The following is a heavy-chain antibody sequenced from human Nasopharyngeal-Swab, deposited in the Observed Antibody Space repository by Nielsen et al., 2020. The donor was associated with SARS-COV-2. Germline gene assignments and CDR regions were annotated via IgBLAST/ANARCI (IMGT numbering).Heavy chain of an antibody. Sequence: GESLKISCAASGFAFIDYSMDWVRQAPGKGLEWVSYITSSSSTRYYADSVKGRFTVSRDNAKNSLYLQMNSLRAEDTAVYYCARVRCSGGSCHSTDHWYFDLWDRGTLVTVSS. CDR1: GFAFIDYS. D-gene: IGHD2-15*01. CDR2: ITSSSSTR. CDR3: ARVRCSGGSCHSTDHWYFDL. V-gene: IGHV3-48*01. J-gene: IGHJ2*01.